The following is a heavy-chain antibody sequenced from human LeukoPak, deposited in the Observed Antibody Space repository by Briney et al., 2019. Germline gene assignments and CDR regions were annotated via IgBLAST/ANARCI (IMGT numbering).Heavy chain of an antibody. CDR2: IYDSGST. CDR1: GGSISSYY. V-gene: IGHV4-59*01. CDR3: ARTRTYDSSGYYYPYYFDY. D-gene: IGHD3-22*01. J-gene: IGHJ4*02. Sequence: SETLSLTCTVSGGSISSYYWSWIRQPPGTGQERNGFIYDSGSTNYNPSLKSRVTISVDTSKNRFSLKLSSVTAADTAVYYCARTRTYDSSGYYYPYYFDYWGQGTLVTVSS.